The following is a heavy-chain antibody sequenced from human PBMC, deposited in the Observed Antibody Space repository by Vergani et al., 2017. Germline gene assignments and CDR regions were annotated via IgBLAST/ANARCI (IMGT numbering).Heavy chain of an antibody. D-gene: IGHD2-15*01. V-gene: IGHV3-30*03. Sequence: QVHLVESGGGVVQPGRSLRLSCVASGFTSSYYGMHWVRQAPGKGLEWVAVISYDGTYKYYADSVKGRFTISRDNSKSTLYLQMNSLRTEDTAVYYCATKSCGTPGCQIGYFREWGQGTLVTVSS. J-gene: IGHJ1*01. CDR2: ISYDGTYK. CDR3: ATKSCGTPGCQIGYFRE. CDR1: GFTSSYYG.